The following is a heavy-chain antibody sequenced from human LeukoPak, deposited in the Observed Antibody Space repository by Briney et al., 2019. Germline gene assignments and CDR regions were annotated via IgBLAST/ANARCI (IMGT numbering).Heavy chain of an antibody. J-gene: IGHJ4*02. V-gene: IGHV1-24*01. D-gene: IGHD3-9*01. Sequence: ASVKVSCKVSGYTLTELSMHWVRQAPGKGLEWMGGFDPEDGETIYAQKFQGRVTMTEDTSTDTAYMELSSLRSEDTAVYYCATVHDILTGYYLLDYWGQGTLVTVSS. CDR2: FDPEDGET. CDR1: GYTLTELS. CDR3: ATVHDILTGYYLLDY.